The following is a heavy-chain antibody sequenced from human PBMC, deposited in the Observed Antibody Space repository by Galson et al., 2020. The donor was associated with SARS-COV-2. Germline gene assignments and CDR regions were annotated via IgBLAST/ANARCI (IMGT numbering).Heavy chain of an antibody. V-gene: IGHV1-2*04. J-gene: IGHJ5*02. CDR1: GGTFSSYA. D-gene: IGHD1-1*01. CDR3: ARGSRYNWNANNWFDP. CDR2: INPNSGGT. Sequence: ASVKVSCKASGGTFSSYAISWVRQAPGQGLEWMGWINPNSGGTNYPQKFQGWVTMTRDTSISTAYMELSRLRSDDTAVYYCARGSRYNWNANNWFDPWGQGTLVTVSS.